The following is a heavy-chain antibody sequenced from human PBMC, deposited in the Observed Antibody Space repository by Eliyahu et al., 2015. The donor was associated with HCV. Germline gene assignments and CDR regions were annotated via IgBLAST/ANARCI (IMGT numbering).Heavy chain of an antibody. V-gene: IGHV4-59*01. D-gene: IGHD6-19*01. Sequence: QVQLQESGPGLVKASETLSLTCTVSGGSIXXXYWSWIXQPPGKGLEWIGVIHYSGSTNYNPSLKSRVTISVDMSKNQFSLNLTSVTAADTAVYYCASGGGGIAVAGTGGWFDPWGQGTLVTVSS. CDR3: ASGGGGIAVAGTGGWFDP. CDR2: IHYSGST. J-gene: IGHJ5*02. CDR1: GGSIXXXY.